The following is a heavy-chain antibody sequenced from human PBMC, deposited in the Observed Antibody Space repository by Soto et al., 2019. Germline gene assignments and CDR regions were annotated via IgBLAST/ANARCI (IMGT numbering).Heavy chain of an antibody. Sequence: QVQLVESGGGVVQPGRSLRLSCAASGFTFSSYGMHWVRQAPGKGLEWVSVISYDGSNKYYADSVKGRITISRDNSKNPLYLQMNSLRAEDTAVYYCAPWFGAFDYWGQGTLVTVSS. J-gene: IGHJ4*02. CDR2: ISYDGSNK. D-gene: IGHD3-10*01. CDR1: GFTFSSYG. CDR3: APWFGAFDY. V-gene: IGHV3-30*03.